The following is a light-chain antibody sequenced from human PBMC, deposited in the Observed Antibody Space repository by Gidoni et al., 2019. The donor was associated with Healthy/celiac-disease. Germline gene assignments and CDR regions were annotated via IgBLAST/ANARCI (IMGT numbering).Light chain of an antibody. CDR2: GPS. Sequence: EIALTQSPGTLTLSPGERAPRSCRASQSVISSYLAWYQQKPGQAPRLLIYGPSRRCAGIPDRFSGGGSGTDFTLTISRLGPEDFAVYYFQPYGSSLIPFGQGTRLEIK. V-gene: IGKV3-20*01. J-gene: IGKJ5*01. CDR1: QSVISSY. CDR3: QPYGSSLIP.